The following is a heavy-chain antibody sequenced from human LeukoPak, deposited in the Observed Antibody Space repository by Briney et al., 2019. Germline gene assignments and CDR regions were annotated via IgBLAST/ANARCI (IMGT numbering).Heavy chain of an antibody. D-gene: IGHD3-3*01. CDR3: ARHDGHYQSDD. CDR2: VHHSGGT. V-gene: IGHV4-4*02. Sequence: SETLSLTCTVSGGSITSNHWSWVRQPPGKGLEWIGQVHHSGGTSYNPSLRSRVTISIDKSENQFSLKLNSVTAADTAVYYCARHDGHYQSDDWGQGTLVTVSS. J-gene: IGHJ4*02. CDR1: GGSITSNH.